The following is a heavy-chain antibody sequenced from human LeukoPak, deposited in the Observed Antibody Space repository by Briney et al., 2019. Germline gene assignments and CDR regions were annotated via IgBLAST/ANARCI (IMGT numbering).Heavy chain of an antibody. Sequence: GGSLRLSCAASGFTFSTYGMHWVRQAPGKGLEWVAVISYDGSNKYYAGSVKGRFTISRDNSKNTLYLQMNSLRAEDTAVYYCARDGYGLDTPMVSTIFDYWGQGTLVTVSS. J-gene: IGHJ4*02. D-gene: IGHD5-18*01. V-gene: IGHV3-30-3*01. CDR3: ARDGYGLDTPMVSTIFDY. CDR2: ISYDGSNK. CDR1: GFTFSTYG.